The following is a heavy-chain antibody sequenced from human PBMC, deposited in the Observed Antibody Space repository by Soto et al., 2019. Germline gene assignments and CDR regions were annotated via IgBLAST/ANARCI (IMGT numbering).Heavy chain of an antibody. V-gene: IGHV3-23*01. J-gene: IGHJ6*03. CDR1: EFTFSSYA. CDR3: AKPKETAREYSYMDV. CDR2: ISSSGGNT. Sequence: EVQLLESGGGLVQPGGSLRLSCEASEFTFSSYAMSWVRQAPGKGLEWVSTISSSGGNTYYADSVKGRFTISRDNSKNTLHLQMNSLRGEDTAIYYCAKPKETAREYSYMDVWGKGTTVTVSS. D-gene: IGHD3-10*01.